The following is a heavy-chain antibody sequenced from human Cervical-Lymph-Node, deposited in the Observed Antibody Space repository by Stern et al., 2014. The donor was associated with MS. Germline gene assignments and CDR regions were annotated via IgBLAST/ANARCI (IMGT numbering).Heavy chain of an antibody. CDR3: ARGRGFFDY. Sequence: EVQLVESGGGLVQPGGSLRLSCAASGFTFSAYWMHLVRQAPGKGLMWVSRINGDGSSTNYADSVKGRFIISRDNAKNTLYLQINSLRAEDTAVYYCARGRGFFDYWGQGTLVTVSS. V-gene: IGHV3-74*02. CDR2: INGDGSST. J-gene: IGHJ4*02. CDR1: GFTFSAYW.